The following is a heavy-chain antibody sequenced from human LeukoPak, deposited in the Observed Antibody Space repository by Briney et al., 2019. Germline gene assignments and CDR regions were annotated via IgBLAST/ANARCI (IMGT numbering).Heavy chain of an antibody. Sequence: ASVKVSCKASGGTFSSYAISWVRQAPGQGLEWMGRIIPIFGIANYARKFQGRVTITADKSTSTAYMELSSLRSEDTAVYYCARVRGYYYDSSGFSLDYWGQGTLVTVSS. J-gene: IGHJ4*02. CDR2: IIPIFGIA. D-gene: IGHD3-22*01. CDR1: GGTFSSYA. V-gene: IGHV1-69*04. CDR3: ARVRGYYYDSSGFSLDY.